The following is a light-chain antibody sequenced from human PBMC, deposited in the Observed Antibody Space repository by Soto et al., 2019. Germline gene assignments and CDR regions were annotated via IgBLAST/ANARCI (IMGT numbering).Light chain of an antibody. CDR3: QQYNSFPYT. Sequence: DMQMTQSPYALSASVGDRVTITCRARQSISRWLAWYQQKPGKAPNLLIYKASTLQTGVPSRFSGSGSETEFSLIISSLQPDDFATYYCQQYNSFPYTFGQGTRLEIK. CDR2: KAS. CDR1: QSISRW. V-gene: IGKV1-5*03. J-gene: IGKJ2*01.